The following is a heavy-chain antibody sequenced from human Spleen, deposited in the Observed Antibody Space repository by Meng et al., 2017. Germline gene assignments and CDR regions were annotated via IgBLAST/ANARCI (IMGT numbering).Heavy chain of an antibody. V-gene: IGHV4-34*01. Sequence: ARLPPLGAGLLHPWETLSLPWGVVGGSFSGYDWGWIRQPPGKGLEWIGEINHSGSTNSNPSLESRATISVDTSQNNLSLKLSSVTAADSAVYYCARGPTTMAHDFDYWGQGTLVTVSS. CDR1: GGSFSGYD. CDR3: ARGPTTMAHDFDY. D-gene: IGHD4-11*01. CDR2: INHSGST. J-gene: IGHJ4*02.